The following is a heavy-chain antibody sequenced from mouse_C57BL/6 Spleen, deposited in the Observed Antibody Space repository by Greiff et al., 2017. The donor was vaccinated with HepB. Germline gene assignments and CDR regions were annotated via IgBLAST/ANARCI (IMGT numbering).Heavy chain of an antibody. CDR3: ARSDYGNYDY. CDR1: GYAFSSYW. D-gene: IGHD2-1*01. V-gene: IGHV1-80*01. J-gene: IGHJ2*01. Sequence: QVQLKESGAELVKPGASVKISCKASGYAFSSYWMNWVKQRPGKGLEWIGQIYPGDGDTNYNGKFKGKATLTADKSSSTAYMQLSSLTSEDSAVYFCARSDYGNYDYWGQGTTLTVSS. CDR2: IYPGDGDT.